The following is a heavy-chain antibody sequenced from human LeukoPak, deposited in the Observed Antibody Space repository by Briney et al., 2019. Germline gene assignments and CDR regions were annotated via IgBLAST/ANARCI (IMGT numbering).Heavy chain of an antibody. V-gene: IGHV3-23*01. Sequence: GGSLRLSCVASGFSFGSYGMSWFRQAPGKGLEWVSTIHYSDGTTYYADSVKGRFTVSRDNSKNTLSLQMDNLRAEDTAVYYCAKGGGRPLDDAFDIWGQETMVTVSS. CDR1: GFSFGSYG. CDR3: AKGGGRPLDDAFDI. CDR2: IHYSDGTT. J-gene: IGHJ3*02.